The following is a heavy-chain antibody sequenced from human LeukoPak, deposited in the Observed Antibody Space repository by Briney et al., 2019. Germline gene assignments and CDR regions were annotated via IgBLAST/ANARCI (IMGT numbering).Heavy chain of an antibody. V-gene: IGHV3-30*04. J-gene: IGHJ1*01. Sequence: PGGSLRLSCAASGFTFSSYAMHGVRQAPGKGLEGVAVISYDGSNKYYADSVKGRFTISRDNSKNTLYLQMNSLRAEDTAVYYCARPSSGWYAESFQHWGQGTLVTVSS. CDR1: GFTFSSYA. CDR3: ARPSSGWYAESFQH. D-gene: IGHD6-19*01. CDR2: ISYDGSNK.